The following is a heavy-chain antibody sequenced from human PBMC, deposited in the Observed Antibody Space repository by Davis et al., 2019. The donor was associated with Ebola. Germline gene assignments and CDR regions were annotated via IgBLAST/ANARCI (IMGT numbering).Heavy chain of an antibody. CDR2: IYYSGST. D-gene: IGHD3-22*01. CDR3: ARAKDYFDSRGRRFYFDF. Sequence: SETLSLTCTLSGGSISSGGYFWSWIRQHPGKGLEWIGFIYYSGSTYYNPSLRSRVIISVDTSKNQFSLEVSSLAAADTAVYYCARAKDYFDSRGRRFYFDFWGQGILVTVSS. CDR1: GGSISSGGYF. J-gene: IGHJ4*02. V-gene: IGHV4-31*03.